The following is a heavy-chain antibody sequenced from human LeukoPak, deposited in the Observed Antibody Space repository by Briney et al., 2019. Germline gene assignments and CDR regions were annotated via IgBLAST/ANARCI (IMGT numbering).Heavy chain of an antibody. CDR3: ASEIVRGRGRNWFDP. Sequence: GGSLRLSCAASGFTFSSYSMNWVRQAPGKGLEWVSSISSSSSYIYYADSVKGRFTIFRDNAKNSLYLQMNSLRAEDTAVYYCASEIVRGRGRNWFDPWGQGTLVTVSS. V-gene: IGHV3-21*01. J-gene: IGHJ5*02. D-gene: IGHD3-10*02. CDR2: ISSSSSYI. CDR1: GFTFSSYS.